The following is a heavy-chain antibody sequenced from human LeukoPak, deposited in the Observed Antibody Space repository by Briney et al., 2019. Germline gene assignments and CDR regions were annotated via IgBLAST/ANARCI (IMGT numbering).Heavy chain of an antibody. D-gene: IGHD2-2*01. Sequence: SETLSLTCAVSGGSISSGGYSWSWIRQPPGKGLEWIGYIYHSGSTNYNPSLKSRVTISVDTSKNQFSLKLSSVTAADTAVYYCARGSRATHRVSVVPFDPWGQGTLVTVSS. V-gene: IGHV4-30-2*01. CDR1: GGSISSGGYS. CDR2: IYHSGST. J-gene: IGHJ5*02. CDR3: ARGSRATHRVSVVPFDP.